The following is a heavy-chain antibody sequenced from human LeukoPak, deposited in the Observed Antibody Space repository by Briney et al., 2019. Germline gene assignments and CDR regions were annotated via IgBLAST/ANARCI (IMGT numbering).Heavy chain of an antibody. CDR1: GFTSRSYG. Sequence: GGSLRLSCAASGFTSRSYGMTWVRQAPGKGLEWVSAISGSGDRTYYADSVKGRFTISRDNSRNTLYLQMNSLRAGDTAVYYCAKSFRSTSLDYWGQGTLVTVSS. D-gene: IGHD2-2*01. V-gene: IGHV3-23*01. CDR2: ISGSGDRT. J-gene: IGHJ4*02. CDR3: AKSFRSTSLDY.